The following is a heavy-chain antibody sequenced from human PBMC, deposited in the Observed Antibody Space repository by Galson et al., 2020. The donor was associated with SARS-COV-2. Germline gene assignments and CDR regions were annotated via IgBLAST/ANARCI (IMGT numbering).Heavy chain of an antibody. V-gene: IGHV1-18*04. CDR2: ISAYNGNT. D-gene: IGHD3-22*01. CDR3: AREGGYYYDSSGLIDY. Sequence: ASVKVSCKASGYTFTSYGISWVRQAPGHGLEWMGWISAYNGNTNYAQKLQGRVTMTTDTSTSTAYMELRSLRSDDTAVYYCAREGGYYYDSSGLIDYWGQGTLVTVSS. J-gene: IGHJ4*02. CDR1: GYTFTSYG.